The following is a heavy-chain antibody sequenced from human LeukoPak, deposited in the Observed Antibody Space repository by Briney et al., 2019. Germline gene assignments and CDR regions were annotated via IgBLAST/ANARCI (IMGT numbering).Heavy chain of an antibody. V-gene: IGHV3-49*03. CDR1: GFTFGDYA. Sequence: PGGSLRLSCTASGFTFGDYAMSWIRQAPGKELEWVGFIRSKAYGETADYAASVKGRFTISRDDSKAIAYLQMNSLKTEDTAVYYCTSLYSSSWYGGSDYWGQGTLVTVSS. J-gene: IGHJ4*02. D-gene: IGHD6-13*01. CDR3: TSLYSSSWYGGSDY. CDR2: IRSKAYGETA.